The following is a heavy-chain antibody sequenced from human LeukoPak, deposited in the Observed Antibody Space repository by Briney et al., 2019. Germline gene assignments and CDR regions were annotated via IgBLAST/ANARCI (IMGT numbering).Heavy chain of an antibody. CDR3: ARVGYCGGDCYRWANMGY. D-gene: IGHD2-21*02. Sequence: GGSLRLSCAASGSTFSSYSMNWVRQAPGKGLEWVSSISSSSSYIYYADSVKGRFTISRDNAKNSLYLQMNSLRAEDTAVYYCARVGYCGGDCYRWANMGYWGQGTLVTVSS. J-gene: IGHJ4*02. V-gene: IGHV3-21*01. CDR2: ISSSSSYI. CDR1: GSTFSSYS.